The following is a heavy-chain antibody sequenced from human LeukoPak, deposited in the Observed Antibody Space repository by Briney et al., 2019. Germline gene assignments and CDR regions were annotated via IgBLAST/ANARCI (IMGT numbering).Heavy chain of an antibody. Sequence: PGGSLRLSCAASGFTFSSYAMHWVRQAPGKGLEWVAVISYDGSNKYYADSVKGRFTISRDNSKNTLYLQMNSLRAEDTAVYYCARVLGSGSDYYYYGMDVWGQGTTVTVSS. CDR1: GFTFSSYA. J-gene: IGHJ6*02. D-gene: IGHD3-10*01. V-gene: IGHV3-30-3*01. CDR2: ISYDGSNK. CDR3: ARVLGSGSDYYYYGMDV.